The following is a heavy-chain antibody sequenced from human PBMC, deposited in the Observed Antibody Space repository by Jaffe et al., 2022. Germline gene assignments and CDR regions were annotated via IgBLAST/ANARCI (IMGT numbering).Heavy chain of an antibody. D-gene: IGHD2-15*01. Sequence: QVQLQESGPGLVKPSETLSLTCTVSGGSISSYYWSWIRQPPGKGLEWIGYIYYSGSTNYNPSLKSRVTISVDTSKNQFSLKLSSVTAADTAVYYCARGLRGGGSCYGGEPCAFDIWGQGTMVTVSS. CDR3: ARGLRGGGSCYGGEPCAFDI. J-gene: IGHJ3*02. CDR1: GGSISSYY. V-gene: IGHV4-59*01. CDR2: IYYSGST.